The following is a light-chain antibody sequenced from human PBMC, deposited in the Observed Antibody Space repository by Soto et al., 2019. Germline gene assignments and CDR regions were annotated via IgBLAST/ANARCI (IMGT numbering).Light chain of an antibody. CDR1: QSVSSS. J-gene: IGKJ1*01. Sequence: EIVLTQSPGTLSLSPGERATLSCRASQSVSSSLAWYQQKPGQAPRLLIYGASSRATGIPDRFSGSGSGTDFTLTISRLETEDFAVYYCQQYGSSPKTFGQGTKVDIK. CDR3: QQYGSSPKT. CDR2: GAS. V-gene: IGKV3-20*01.